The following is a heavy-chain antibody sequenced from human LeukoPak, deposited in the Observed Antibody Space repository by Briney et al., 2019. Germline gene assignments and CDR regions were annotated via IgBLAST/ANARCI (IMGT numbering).Heavy chain of an antibody. D-gene: IGHD1-26*01. CDR3: VRSGGY. J-gene: IGHJ4*02. CDR2: IKEDGSEK. CDR1: GFTFSNYW. V-gene: IGHV3-7*05. Sequence: GESLKISCAASGFTFSNYWMNWVRQAPGKGLEWVANIKEDGSEKYYVDSVKGRFTISRDNAKNSLCLQMNSLRAEDTAIYYCVRSGGYWGQGTLVTVSS.